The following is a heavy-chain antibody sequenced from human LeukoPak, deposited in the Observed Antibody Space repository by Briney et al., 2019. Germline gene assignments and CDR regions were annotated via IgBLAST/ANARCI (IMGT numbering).Heavy chain of an antibody. CDR1: GFTFSSYW. Sequence: PGGSLRLSCAASGFTFSSYWMHWVRQAPGKGLVWVSRINSDGSSTSYADSVKGRFTISRDNAKNTLYLQMNSLRAEDTAVYYCARGAVDTANAVWGQGTTVTVSS. V-gene: IGHV3-74*01. CDR3: ARGAVDTANAV. D-gene: IGHD5-18*01. J-gene: IGHJ6*02. CDR2: INSDGSST.